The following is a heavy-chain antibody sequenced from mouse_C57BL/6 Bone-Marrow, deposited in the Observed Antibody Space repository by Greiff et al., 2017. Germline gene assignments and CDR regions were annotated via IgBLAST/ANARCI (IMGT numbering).Heavy chain of an antibody. J-gene: IGHJ3*01. D-gene: IGHD1-1*01. V-gene: IGHV1-7*01. Sequence: VQLQQSGAELAKPGASVKLSCTASGFTFTSYWMHWVKQRPGQGLEWIGYINPSSGYTKYNQKFKDKATLTADKSSSTAYMQLSSLTYEDSAVYYCARESDSSWFAHWGQGTLVTVSA. CDR3: ARESDSSWFAH. CDR1: GFTFTSYW. CDR2: INPSSGYT.